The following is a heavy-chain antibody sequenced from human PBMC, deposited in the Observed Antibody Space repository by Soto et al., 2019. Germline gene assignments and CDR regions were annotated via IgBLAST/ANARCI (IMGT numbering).Heavy chain of an antibody. CDR1: GGSISSSSYY. CDR3: ARHVAGYSSGLDY. CDR2: IYYSGNT. Sequence: PSETLSLTCTVSGGSISSSSYYWGWIRQPPGKGLEWIGSIYYSGNTYYNPSLKSRVTISVDTSKNQFSLKLSSVIAADTAVYYCARHVAGYSSGLDYWGQGTLVTVSS. D-gene: IGHD6-19*01. J-gene: IGHJ4*02. V-gene: IGHV4-39*01.